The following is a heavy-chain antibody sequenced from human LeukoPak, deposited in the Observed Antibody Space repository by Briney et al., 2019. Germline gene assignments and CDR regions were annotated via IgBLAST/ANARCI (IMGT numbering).Heavy chain of an antibody. J-gene: IGHJ3*02. D-gene: IGHD6-6*01. CDR2: ISWNSGSI. V-gene: IGHV3-9*03. CDR1: GFTFDDYA. Sequence: GRSLRLSCAASGFTFDDYAMHWVRQAPGKGLEWVSGISWNSGSIGYADSVKGRFTISRDNAKNSLYLQMNSLRAEDMALYYCAKAQSLYSSSSPDAFDIWGQGTMVTVSS. CDR3: AKAQSLYSSSSPDAFDI.